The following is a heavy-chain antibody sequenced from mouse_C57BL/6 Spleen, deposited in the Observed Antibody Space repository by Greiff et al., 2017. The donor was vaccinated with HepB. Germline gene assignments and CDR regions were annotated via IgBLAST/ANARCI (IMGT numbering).Heavy chain of an antibody. CDR2: IYPSDSET. D-gene: IGHD1-1*01. CDR1: GYTFTSYW. J-gene: IGHJ3*01. CDR3: ARSANGYYGSSYSFAY. V-gene: IGHV1-61*01. Sequence: QVQLQQPGAELVRPGSSVKLSCKASGYTFTSYWMDWVKQRPGQGLEWIGNIYPSDSETHYNQKFKDKATLTVDKSSSTAYMQLSSLTSEDSAVYYCARSANGYYGSSYSFAYWGQGTLVTVSA.